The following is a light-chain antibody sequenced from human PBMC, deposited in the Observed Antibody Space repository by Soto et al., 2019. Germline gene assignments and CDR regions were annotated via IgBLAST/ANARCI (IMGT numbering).Light chain of an antibody. V-gene: IGLV2-11*01. Sequence: QSVLTQPRSVSGSPGQSVTISCTGTSSDVGAYNYVSWYQHHPGKAPKLVIYDVTKRPSGVPDRFAGSKSSNTASLTISGLQAEDEADYYCCSYAGSSLWVFGGGTQLTVL. J-gene: IGLJ3*02. CDR3: CSYAGSSLWV. CDR1: SSDVGAYNY. CDR2: DVT.